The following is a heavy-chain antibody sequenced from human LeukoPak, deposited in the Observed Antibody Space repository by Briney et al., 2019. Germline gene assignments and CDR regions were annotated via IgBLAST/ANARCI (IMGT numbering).Heavy chain of an antibody. CDR2: ISGSGGST. V-gene: IGHV3-23*01. Sequence: GGSLRLSCPASGFTFSSYAMSWVRQAPGKGLEWVSAISGSGGSTYYADSVKGRFTISRDNSKNTLYLQMNSLRAEDTAVYYCAKGMAAIVVVPAAFYYYYGMDVWGQGTTVTVSS. D-gene: IGHD2-2*01. J-gene: IGHJ6*02. CDR3: AKGMAAIVVVPAAFYYYYGMDV. CDR1: GFTFSSYA.